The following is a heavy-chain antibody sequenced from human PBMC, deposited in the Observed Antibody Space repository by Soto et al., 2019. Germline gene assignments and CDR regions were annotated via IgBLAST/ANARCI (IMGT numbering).Heavy chain of an antibody. CDR1: GFTFSSYS. CDR2: ISSSSFSI. V-gene: IGHV3-21*01. D-gene: IGHD6-6*01. Sequence: EVQLVESGGGLVKPGGSLRLSCAASGFTFSSYSMNWVRQAPGKGLEWVSSISSSSFSINYADSVKGRFSISRDNAQNSLHLQMNNMRAEDPAVYYCARTESSNIYGMDVWGQGTTVTVSS. CDR3: ARTESSNIYGMDV. J-gene: IGHJ6*02.